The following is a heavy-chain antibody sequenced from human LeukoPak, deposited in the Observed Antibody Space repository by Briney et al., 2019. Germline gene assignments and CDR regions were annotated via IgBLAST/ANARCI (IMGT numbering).Heavy chain of an antibody. V-gene: IGHV3-53*01. CDR2: IYSGGST. J-gene: IGHJ4*02. CDR3: ARDFPRGVIGENAVGLIGN. D-gene: IGHD3-22*01. CDR1: GFTVSSNY. Sequence: PGGSLRLPCAASGFTVSSNYMSWVRQAPGKGLGWGSVIYSGGSTYYADSVKGRFTISRDNSKNTLYLQMNSLRAEDTAVYYCARDFPRGVIGENAVGLIGNWGQGTLVTVSS.